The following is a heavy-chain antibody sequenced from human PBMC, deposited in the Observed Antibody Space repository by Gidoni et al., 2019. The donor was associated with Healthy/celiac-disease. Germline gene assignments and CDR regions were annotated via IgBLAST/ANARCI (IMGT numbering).Heavy chain of an antibody. D-gene: IGHD3-22*01. CDR2: IYSGGST. CDR3: ARDQNDKCDY. V-gene: IGHV3-53*04. CDR1: GFTVSSNY. Sequence: EVQLVESGGGLVQPGGSLRLSCAASGFTVSSNYMSLVRQAPGKGLELVSVIYSGGSTYYADSVKGRFTISRHNSKNTLYLQMNSLRAEDTAVYYCARDQNDKCDYWGQGTLVTVSS. J-gene: IGHJ4*02.